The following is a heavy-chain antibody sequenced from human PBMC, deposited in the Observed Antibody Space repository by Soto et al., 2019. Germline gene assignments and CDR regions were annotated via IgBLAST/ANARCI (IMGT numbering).Heavy chain of an antibody. CDR3: ASGVVVVTAIHAFDI. J-gene: IGHJ3*02. D-gene: IGHD2-21*02. CDR2: IWYDGSNK. V-gene: IGHV3-33*01. CDR1: GFTFSSYG. Sequence: GGSLRLSCAASGFTFSSYGMHWVRQAPGKGLEWVAVIWYDGSNKYYADSVKGRFTISRDNSKNTLYLQMNSLRAEDTAVYYCASGVVVVTAIHAFDIWGQGTMVTVSS.